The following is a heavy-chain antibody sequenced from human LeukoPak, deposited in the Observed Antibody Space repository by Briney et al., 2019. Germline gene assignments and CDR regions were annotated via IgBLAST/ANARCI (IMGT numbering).Heavy chain of an antibody. CDR3: ARETPYTSWSLGY. V-gene: IGHV4-59*01. CDR1: GGSISSYY. CDR2: IYYSGST. D-gene: IGHD6-6*01. J-gene: IGHJ4*02. Sequence: SETLSLTCTVSGGSISSYYWNWIRQPPGKGLEWIGYIYYSGSTNYNPSLKSRVTISEDTTRNQFSLKLSSVTAADTAVYYCARETPYTSWSLGYWGQGALVTVSS.